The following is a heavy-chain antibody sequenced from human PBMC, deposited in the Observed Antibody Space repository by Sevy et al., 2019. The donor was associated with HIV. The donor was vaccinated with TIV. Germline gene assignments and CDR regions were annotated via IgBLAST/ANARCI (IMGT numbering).Heavy chain of an antibody. D-gene: IGHD3-10*01. CDR2: IYYSGST. V-gene: IGHV4-59*13. J-gene: IGHJ3*02. CDR1: GGSISSYY. CDR3: ARVFISDGQDAFDI. Sequence: SETLSLTCTVSGGSISSYYGSWIRQPPGKGLEWIGYIYYSGSTNYNPSLKSRVTISVDTSKNQFSLKLSSVTAADTAVYYCARVFISDGQDAFDIWGQGTMVTVSS.